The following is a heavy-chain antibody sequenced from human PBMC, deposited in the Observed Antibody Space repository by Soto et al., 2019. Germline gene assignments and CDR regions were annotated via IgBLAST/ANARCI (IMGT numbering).Heavy chain of an antibody. J-gene: IGHJ4*02. CDR3: ARHSSGSRRPGFDY. CDR1: GGSIAGSTYY. V-gene: IGHV4-39*01. D-gene: IGHD1-26*01. Sequence: QLQLQESGPGLVKPSETLSLTCTVSGGSIAGSTYYWGWVRQSPGKGLEWIASIYDGGNSHYHPSPKSRVTISVATSKNQFSPKVTSMTAADTAVYYCARHSSGSRRPGFDYWGQGTLVTVSS. CDR2: IYDGGNS.